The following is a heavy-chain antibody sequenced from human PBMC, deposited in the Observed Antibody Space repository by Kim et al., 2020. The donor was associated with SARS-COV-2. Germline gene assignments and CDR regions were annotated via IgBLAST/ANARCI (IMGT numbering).Heavy chain of an antibody. V-gene: IGHV1-18*01. Sequence: ASVKVSCKASGYTFTSYGISWVRQAPGQGLEWMGWISAYNGNTNYAQKLQGRVTMPTDTSPSTAYMELRSLRSDDTAVYYCARDRRCSGGSCYSVEEYYYYYSGMDVWGQGTTVTVSS. D-gene: IGHD2-15*01. CDR3: ARDRRCSGGSCYSVEEYYYYYSGMDV. CDR2: ISAYNGNT. CDR1: GYTFTSYG. J-gene: IGHJ6*02.